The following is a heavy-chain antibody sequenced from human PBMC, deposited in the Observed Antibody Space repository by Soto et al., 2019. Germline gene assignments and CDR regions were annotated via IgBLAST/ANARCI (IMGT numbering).Heavy chain of an antibody. CDR1: GYRFSSYG. CDR3: LRVSEGVYYDSSGYYDF. V-gene: IGHV1-18*03. CDR2: ISTYSGNT. D-gene: IGHD3-22*01. J-gene: IGHJ4*02. Sequence: ASVKVSCKASGYRFSSYGICWVRQAPGQGLQWMGWISTYSGNTNFAQDFRDRLTMTTDTSTNTAYLELRSLRSDDMAVYYCLRVSEGVYYDSSGYYDFWGQGTLVTVSS.